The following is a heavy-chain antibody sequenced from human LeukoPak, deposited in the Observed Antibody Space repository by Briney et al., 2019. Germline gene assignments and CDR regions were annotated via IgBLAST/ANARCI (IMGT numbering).Heavy chain of an antibody. CDR2: IYYSGST. CDR3: ARLYYYGSGSHDAFDI. CDR1: GGSISSYY. J-gene: IGHJ3*02. Sequence: PSETLSLTCTVSGGSISSYYWSWIRQPPGKGLEWIGYIYYSGSTNYNPSLKSRVTISVDTSKNQFSLKLSSVTAADTAVYYCARLYYYGSGSHDAFDIWGQGTMVTVSS. V-gene: IGHV4-59*08. D-gene: IGHD3-10*01.